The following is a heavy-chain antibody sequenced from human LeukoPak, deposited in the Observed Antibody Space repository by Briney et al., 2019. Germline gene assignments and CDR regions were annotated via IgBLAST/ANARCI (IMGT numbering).Heavy chain of an antibody. V-gene: IGHV1-2*02. J-gene: IGHJ4*02. CDR2: INPNSGGT. CDR1: GYTFTGYY. D-gene: IGHD2-2*03. CDR3: ATGYCSSTNCRIDY. Sequence: ASVKVSCKASGYTFTGYYMHWVRQAPGQGLEWMGWINPNSGGTNCAQKFQGRVTMTRDTSISTAYMELSRLRSDDTAVYYCATGYCSSTNCRIDYWGQGTLVSVSS.